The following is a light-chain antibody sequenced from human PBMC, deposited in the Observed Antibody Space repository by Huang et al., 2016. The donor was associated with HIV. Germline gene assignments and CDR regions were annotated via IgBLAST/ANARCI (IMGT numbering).Light chain of an antibody. CDR2: DAS. CDR1: QSISTW. V-gene: IGKV1-5*01. Sequence: DIQMTQSPSTLSASVGDRVTITCRASQSISTWLAWYQQKPVKAPKLLIYDASSLERGVPSNFSGSGSGTEFTLTISSLQPDNFATYYCQQYQSFPLTFGGGTKVEIK. J-gene: IGKJ4*01. CDR3: QQYQSFPLT.